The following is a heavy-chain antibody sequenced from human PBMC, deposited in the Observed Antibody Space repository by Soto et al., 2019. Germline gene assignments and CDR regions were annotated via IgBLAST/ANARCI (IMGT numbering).Heavy chain of an antibody. J-gene: IGHJ4*02. D-gene: IGHD3-22*01. CDR1: GFTFSSYA. CDR2: ISSSSTYI. Sequence: EVQLVESGGGLVKPGGSLRLSCAASGFTFSSYAMNWVRQAPGKGLEWVSSISSSSTYIYYAYSVKGRFTISRDNARNSLYLQMNSLRAEDTAVYYCARPLHYYDGSGYSAYWGQGTLVTVSS. CDR3: ARPLHYYDGSGYSAY. V-gene: IGHV3-21*01.